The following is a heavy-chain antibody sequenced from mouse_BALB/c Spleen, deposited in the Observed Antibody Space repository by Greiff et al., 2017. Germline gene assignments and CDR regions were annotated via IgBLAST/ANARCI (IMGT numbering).Heavy chain of an antibody. V-gene: IGHV1-9*01. CDR1: GYTFSSYW. CDR2: ILPGSGST. J-gene: IGHJ4*01. Sequence: VQLQQSGAELMKPGASVKISCKATGYTFSSYWIEWIKQRPGHSLEWIGEILPGSGSTNYNEKFKGKATFTADTSSNTAYMQLSSLTSEDSAVYYCARGDDYYAMDYWGQGTSVTVSS. CDR3: ARGDDYYAMDY.